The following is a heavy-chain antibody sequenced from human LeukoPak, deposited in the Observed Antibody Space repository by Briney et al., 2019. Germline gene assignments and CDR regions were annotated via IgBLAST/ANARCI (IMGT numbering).Heavy chain of an antibody. CDR2: ISGSGGTT. Sequence: PGGSLRLSCAASGFTFSSYAMSWVRQAPGKGLEWVSAISGSGGTTYYADSVKGRFTISRDNSKNTLYLQMNSLRAEDTAVYYCAKDTDIVVVQGESWFDPWGQGTLVTVSS. CDR3: AKDTDIVVVQGESWFDP. J-gene: IGHJ5*02. V-gene: IGHV3-23*01. D-gene: IGHD2-2*01. CDR1: GFTFSSYA.